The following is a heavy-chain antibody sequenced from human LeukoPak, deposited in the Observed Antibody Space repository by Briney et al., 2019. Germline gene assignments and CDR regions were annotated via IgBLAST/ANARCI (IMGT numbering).Heavy chain of an antibody. D-gene: IGHD6-19*01. V-gene: IGHV1-2*02. CDR1: GYTFTGYY. CDR3: ARGIAVAGTPDAFDI. CDR2: INPNSGGT. J-gene: IGHJ3*02. Sequence: GASVKVSCKASGYTFTGYYMHWVRQAPGQGLEWMGWINPNSGGTNYAQKFQGRVTMTRDTSISTAYMELSRLRSDDTAVYYCARGIAVAGTPDAFDIWGQGTMVIVSS.